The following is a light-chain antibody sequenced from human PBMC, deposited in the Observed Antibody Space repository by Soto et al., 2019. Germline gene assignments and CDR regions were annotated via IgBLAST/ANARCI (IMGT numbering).Light chain of an antibody. Sequence: DIPMTQSPSSLSASVGDRVTITCRASQDISNNLAWYQQKPGKVPKLLIYAASTLQSGVPSRFSGSGSGTDFTLTISSLQPEDVATYYCQRYNSALFTFGPGTTVDIK. CDR3: QRYNSALFT. CDR2: AAS. V-gene: IGKV1-27*01. J-gene: IGKJ3*01. CDR1: QDISNN.